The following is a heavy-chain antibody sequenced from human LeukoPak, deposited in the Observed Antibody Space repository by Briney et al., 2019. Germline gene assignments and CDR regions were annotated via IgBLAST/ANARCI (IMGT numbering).Heavy chain of an antibody. J-gene: IGHJ6*03. D-gene: IGHD1-26*01. CDR3: ARGSWELLGYYYYYMDV. CDR1: GYTFTSYD. V-gene: IGHV1-8*01. CDR2: MNPNSGNT. Sequence: ASVKVSCKASGYTFTSYDINWVRQATGQGLKWMGWMNPNSGNTGYAQKFQGRVTMTRNTSISTAYMELSSLRSEDTAAYYCARGSWELLGYYYYYMDVWGKGTTVTVSS.